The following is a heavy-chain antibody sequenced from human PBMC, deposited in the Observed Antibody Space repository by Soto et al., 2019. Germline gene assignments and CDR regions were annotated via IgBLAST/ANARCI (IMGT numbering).Heavy chain of an antibody. CDR1: GFTSSDHY. D-gene: IGHD3-22*01. Sequence: EVQLVASGGDLVQPGGSLRPSCAASGFTSSDHYVDWVRQAPGKGLEWVGRTRNKANSYTTEYAASVKARFTISRDDSRNSLYLQMNNLKTEDTAIYYCARSDSSGYFHYWGQGTLVTVSS. CDR2: TRNKANSYTT. V-gene: IGHV3-72*01. J-gene: IGHJ4*02. CDR3: ARSDSSGYFHY.